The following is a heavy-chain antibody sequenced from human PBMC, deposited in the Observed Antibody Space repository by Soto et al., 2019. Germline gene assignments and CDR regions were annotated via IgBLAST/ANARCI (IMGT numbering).Heavy chain of an antibody. J-gene: IGHJ6*02. V-gene: IGHV3-48*01. Sequence: PGGSLRLSCAASGFIFSNYNMVWVRQAPGKGLECISYISTSSTRILYANSVRGRFTVSRDNAEYSLYLQMNSLRAEDTAVYYCARDLAARLGYYYGMDVWGRGTTVTVSS. CDR2: ISTSSTRI. CDR3: ARDLAARLGYYYGMDV. D-gene: IGHD6-6*01. CDR1: GFIFSNYN.